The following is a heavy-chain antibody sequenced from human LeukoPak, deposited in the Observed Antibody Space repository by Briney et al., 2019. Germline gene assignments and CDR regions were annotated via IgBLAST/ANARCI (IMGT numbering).Heavy chain of an antibody. Sequence: PSETLSLTCTVSGSSISSYYWSWIRQPPGKGLEWIGYIYYSGSTNYNPSLKSRVTISVDTSKNQFSLKLSSVTAADTAVYYCARHKKKDIVVVPGAFDIWGQGTMVTVSS. CDR3: ARHKKKDIVVVPGAFDI. CDR1: GSSISSYY. D-gene: IGHD2-2*01. CDR2: IYYSGST. V-gene: IGHV4-59*08. J-gene: IGHJ3*02.